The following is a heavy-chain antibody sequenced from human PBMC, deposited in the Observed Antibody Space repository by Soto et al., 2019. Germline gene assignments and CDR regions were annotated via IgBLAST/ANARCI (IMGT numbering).Heavy chain of an antibody. J-gene: IGHJ5*02. V-gene: IGHV4-31*03. CDR1: GGSISGEGYY. CDR2: IHYSGST. D-gene: IGHD6-13*01. Sequence: QVQLQESGPGPVEPSQTLSLTCTVSGGSISGEGYYWSWIRQYSGRGLEWIGYIHYSGSTYYNPSLKSRVIISVDTSKTQFFLNLSSVTAADTAVYYCARAWTATAGWANWFDRWGQGTLVTVSS. CDR3: ARAWTATAGWANWFDR.